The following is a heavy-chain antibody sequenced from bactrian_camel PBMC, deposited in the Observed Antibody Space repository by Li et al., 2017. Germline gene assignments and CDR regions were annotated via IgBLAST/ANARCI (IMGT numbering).Heavy chain of an antibody. CDR1: GYTDSTSC. J-gene: IGHJ4*01. V-gene: IGHV3S53*01. Sequence: HVQLVESGGGSVQSGGSLRLSCVVSGYTDSTSCMGWFRQAPGKGREAVAAIGSDGSTTYADSVKGRFTISKDNAENTLYLQMNSLKPEDTAVYYCAAEGILQFVDGAWYPSTSPADYIAWGQGTQVTVS. CDR2: IGSDGST. CDR3: AAEGILQFVDGAWYPSTSPADYIA. D-gene: IGHD6*01.